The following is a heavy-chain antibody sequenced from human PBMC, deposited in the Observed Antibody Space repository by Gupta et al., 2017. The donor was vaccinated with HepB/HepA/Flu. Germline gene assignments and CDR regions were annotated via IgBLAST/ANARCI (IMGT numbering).Heavy chain of an antibody. CDR1: GYTLPELS. D-gene: IGHD6-19*01. CDR3: ATDSKTYSSGWYSAFDI. J-gene: IGHJ3*02. Sequence: QVQLVQSGAEVKKPGASVKVSCKVSGYTLPELSMHWVRQAPGKGLEWMGGFDPEDGETIYAQKFQGRVTMTEDTSTDTAYMELNSLRSEDTAVYYCATDSKTYSSGWYSAFDIWGQGTMVTVSS. CDR2: FDPEDGET. V-gene: IGHV1-24*01.